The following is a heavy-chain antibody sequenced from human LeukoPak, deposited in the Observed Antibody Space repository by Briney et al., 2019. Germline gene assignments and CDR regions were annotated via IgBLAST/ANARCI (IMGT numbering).Heavy chain of an antibody. CDR2: IWYDGSNK. V-gene: IGHV3-33*01. Sequence: PGGSLRLSCAASGFTFSSYGMHWVRQAPGKGLEWVAVIWYDGSNKYYADSVKGRFAISRDNSKNTLYLQMNSLRAEDTAVYYCARDPTNSGSYYFDYWGQGTLVTVSS. CDR1: GFTFSSYG. D-gene: IGHD1-26*01. CDR3: ARDPTNSGSYYFDY. J-gene: IGHJ4*02.